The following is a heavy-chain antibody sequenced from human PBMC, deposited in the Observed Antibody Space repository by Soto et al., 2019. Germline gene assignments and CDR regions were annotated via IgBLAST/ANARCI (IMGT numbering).Heavy chain of an antibody. V-gene: IGHV3-48*01. Sequence: LRLSCTASGFTFSSYSMSWVRQAPGKGLEWVSYISSSSTIYYADSGKGRFTISRENAKNSLYLQMNSLRAGDTAVYYCARDGSGGSGGAFDIWGQGTMVTVSS. CDR1: GFTFSSYS. D-gene: IGHD2-15*01. J-gene: IGHJ3*02. CDR3: ARDGSGGSGGAFDI. CDR2: ISSSSTI.